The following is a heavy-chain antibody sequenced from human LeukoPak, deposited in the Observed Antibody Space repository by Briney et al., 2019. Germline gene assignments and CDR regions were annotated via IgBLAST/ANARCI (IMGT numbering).Heavy chain of an antibody. CDR2: IGSSGRTI. Sequence: PGGSLRLSCAASGFTFSDYYMSWIRQAPGKGLEWFSYIGSSGRTIYYADSVKGRFTISRDNAKNSLYLQMNSLRAEDTAVYYCARDGKAVAVAFDIWGQGTMVTVSS. CDR3: ARDGKAVAVAFDI. J-gene: IGHJ3*02. D-gene: IGHD6-19*01. CDR1: GFTFSDYY. V-gene: IGHV3-11*04.